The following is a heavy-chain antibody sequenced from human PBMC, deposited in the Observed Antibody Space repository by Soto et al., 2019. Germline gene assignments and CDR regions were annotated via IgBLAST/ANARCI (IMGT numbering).Heavy chain of an antibody. D-gene: IGHD3-22*01. CDR3: VKPPVTMLVVVNPFDY. J-gene: IGHJ4*02. V-gene: IGHV3-64D*06. Sequence: LRLSCSASGFTFSSYAMHWVRQAPGKGLEYVSAISSNGGSTYYADSVKGRFTISRDNSKNTLYLQMSSLRAEDTAVYYCVKPPVTMLVVVNPFDYWCQGTLVTVSP. CDR1: GFTFSSYA. CDR2: ISSNGGST.